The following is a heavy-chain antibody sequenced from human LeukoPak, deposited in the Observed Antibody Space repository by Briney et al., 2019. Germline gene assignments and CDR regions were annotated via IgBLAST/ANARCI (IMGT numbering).Heavy chain of an antibody. V-gene: IGHV4-59*01. CDR2: IYYSGST. CDR1: GGSISSYY. D-gene: IGHD3-10*01. J-gene: IGHJ4*02. Sequence: KPSETLSLTCTVSGGSISSYYWSWIGQPPGKGLEWIGYIYYSGSTTYNPSLKSRVTISVDTSKNQFSLTLNSGTAADTAVYYCARLRGMVRGVFDSWGQGTLVTVSS. CDR3: ARLRGMVRGVFDS.